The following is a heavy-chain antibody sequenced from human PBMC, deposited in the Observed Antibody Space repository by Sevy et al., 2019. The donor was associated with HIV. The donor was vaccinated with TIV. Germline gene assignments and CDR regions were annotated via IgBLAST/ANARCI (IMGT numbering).Heavy chain of an antibody. J-gene: IGHJ3*02. V-gene: IGHV3-33*01. D-gene: IGHD6-19*01. CDR3: ARDPRIAVAPGAFDI. Sequence: GGSLRLSCAASGFTFSSYGMHWVRQAPGKGLEWVAVIWYDGCNKYYADSVKGRFTISRDNSKNTLYLQMNSLRAEDTAAYYCARDPRIAVAPGAFDIWGQGTMVTVSS. CDR1: GFTFSSYG. CDR2: IWYDGCNK.